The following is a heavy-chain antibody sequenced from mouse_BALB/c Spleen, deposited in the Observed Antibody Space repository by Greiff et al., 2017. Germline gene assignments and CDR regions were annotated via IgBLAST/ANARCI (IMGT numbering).Heavy chain of an antibody. V-gene: IGHV3-6*02. CDR2: ISYDGSN. CDR3: ARRYGNLFAY. J-gene: IGHJ3*01. CDR1: GYSITSGYY. Sequence: EVQLQESGPGLVKPSPSLSFTCSVTGYSITSGYYWNWIRQCPGNKLEWMGYISYDGSNNYNPSLQNRIAITRDTSSNHFFLKLNSVTTEDTATYYCARRYGNLFAYWGQGTLVTVSA. D-gene: IGHD2-10*02.